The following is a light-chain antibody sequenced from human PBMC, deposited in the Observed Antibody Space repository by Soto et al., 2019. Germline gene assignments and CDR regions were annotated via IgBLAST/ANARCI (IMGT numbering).Light chain of an antibody. CDR1: QSLLHITGETF. Sequence: DVVRTQTPLSLSVAPGQPASISCKSSQSLLHITGETFLFWYLQKPGQSPQLVIYEVSPRVPGVPDRFSGSGSGTDFTLEISRVETDDVGIYYCLQSTQLPPTFGQGTRLEIK. J-gene: IGKJ5*01. CDR2: EVS. V-gene: IGKV2D-29*02. CDR3: LQSTQLPPT.